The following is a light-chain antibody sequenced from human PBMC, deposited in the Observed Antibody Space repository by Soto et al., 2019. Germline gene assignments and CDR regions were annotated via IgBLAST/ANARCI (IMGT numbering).Light chain of an antibody. Sequence: EIALTQSPGTLSLSPGERATLSCRASQSVSSSYLAWYQQKPGQAPRLLIYGASSRATGIPDRFSGSGSGRDFTLTISRLEPEEFAVYYCQQYGSSPWTFGQGTKVEIK. CDR2: GAS. CDR1: QSVSSSY. CDR3: QQYGSSPWT. V-gene: IGKV3-20*01. J-gene: IGKJ1*01.